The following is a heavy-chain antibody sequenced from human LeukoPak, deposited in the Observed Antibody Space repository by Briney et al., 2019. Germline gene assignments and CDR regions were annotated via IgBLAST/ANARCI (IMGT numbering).Heavy chain of an antibody. CDR3: ARDPGPYCGGDCYYFDY. CDR1: GFTVSSNY. CDR2: IYSGGST. J-gene: IGHJ4*02. V-gene: IGHV3-53*01. D-gene: IGHD2-21*02. Sequence: GGSLRLSCAASGFTVSSNYMSWVRQAPGKGLEWVSIIYSGGSTYYADSVKGRFTISRHNAKNTLYLQMNSLRAEDTAVYYCARDPGPYCGGDCYYFDYWGQGTLVTVSS.